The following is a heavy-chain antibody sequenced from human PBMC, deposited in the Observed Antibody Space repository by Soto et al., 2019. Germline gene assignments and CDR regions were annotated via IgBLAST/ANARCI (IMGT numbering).Heavy chain of an antibody. Sequence: QVQLVESGGGVVQPGRSLRLSCAASGFTFSSYGIHWVRQAPGKGLEWVALISYDGTDKYYAESVKGRFTISRDNSKNTLYLQMSSLGPEDTAVYYCVKERYAQLWLEDYGMDVWGQGTTVTV. CDR2: ISYDGTDK. CDR3: VKERYAQLWLEDYGMDV. D-gene: IGHD5-18*01. CDR1: GFTFSSYG. V-gene: IGHV3-30*18. J-gene: IGHJ6*02.